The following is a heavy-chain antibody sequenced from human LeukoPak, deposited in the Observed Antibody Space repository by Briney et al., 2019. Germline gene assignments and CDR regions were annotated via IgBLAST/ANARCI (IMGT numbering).Heavy chain of an antibody. CDR3: ARAPRIGDAFDI. Sequence: GGSLRLSCAASGFAFSSYAMSWVRQPPGKGLEWVSTISLIGGSTYYTDSVKGRFTISRDNSKNTLYLQMNSLRAEDTAVYYCARAPRIGDAFDIWGQGTMVTVSS. V-gene: IGHV3-23*01. J-gene: IGHJ3*02. CDR2: ISLIGGST. CDR1: GFAFSSYA. D-gene: IGHD2-15*01.